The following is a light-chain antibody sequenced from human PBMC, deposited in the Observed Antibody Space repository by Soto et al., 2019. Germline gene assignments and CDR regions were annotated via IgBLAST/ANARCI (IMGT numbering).Light chain of an antibody. Sequence: QSVLTQPPSASGTPGQRVTISCSGSSSNIGSNYVYGYQQLPGTAPKLLIYRNNQRPSGVPDRFSGSKSGTSASLAISGLRSEDESNYYCAAWDDSLSGVLFGGGTQLTVL. CDR1: SSNIGSNY. CDR2: RNN. J-gene: IGLJ3*02. CDR3: AAWDDSLSGVL. V-gene: IGLV1-47*01.